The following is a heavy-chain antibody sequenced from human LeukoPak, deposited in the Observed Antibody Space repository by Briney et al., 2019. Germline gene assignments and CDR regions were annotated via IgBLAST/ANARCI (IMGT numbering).Heavy chain of an antibody. Sequence: PSETLSLTCAVYGGSFSGYYWSWIRQPPGKELEWIGEINHSGSTNYNPSLKSRVTISVDTSKNQFSLKLSSVTAADTAVYYCARGKSRSSSWYVYWGQGTLVTVSS. CDR2: INHSGST. CDR3: ARGKSRSSSWYVY. D-gene: IGHD6-13*01. J-gene: IGHJ4*02. V-gene: IGHV4-34*01. CDR1: GGSFSGYY.